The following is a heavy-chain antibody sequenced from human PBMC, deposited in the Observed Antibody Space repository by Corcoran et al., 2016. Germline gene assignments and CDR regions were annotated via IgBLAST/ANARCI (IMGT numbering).Heavy chain of an antibody. CDR3: TTYLRRYCSSTSCYPGPYGMDV. CDR1: GFTFSNAW. J-gene: IGHJ6*02. V-gene: IGHV3-15*01. CDR2: IKSKTDGGTT. Sequence: EVQLVESGGGLVKPGGSLRLSWAASGFTFSNAWMSWVRQAPGKGREWVGRIKSKTDGGTTDYAAPVKGRFTISREDSKNTRYLQMNSLKTEDTAVYYCTTYLRRYCSSTSCYPGPYGMDVWGQGTTVTVSS. D-gene: IGHD2-2*01.